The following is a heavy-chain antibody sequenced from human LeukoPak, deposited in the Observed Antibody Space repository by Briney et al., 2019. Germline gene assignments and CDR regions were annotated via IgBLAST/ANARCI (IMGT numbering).Heavy chain of an antibody. V-gene: IGHV4-59*08. J-gene: IGHJ6*02. Sequence: PSETLSLTCTVSGGSISSYYWSWIRQPPGKGLEWIGYIYYSGSTNYNPSLKSRVTISVDTSKSQFSLKLSSVTAADTAVYYCARGVVANYYGMDVWGQGTTVTVSS. D-gene: IGHD2-15*01. CDR1: GGSISSYY. CDR2: IYYSGST. CDR3: ARGVVANYYGMDV.